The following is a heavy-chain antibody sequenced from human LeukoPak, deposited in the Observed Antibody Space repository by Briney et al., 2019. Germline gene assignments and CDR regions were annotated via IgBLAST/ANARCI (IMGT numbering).Heavy chain of an antibody. CDR1: NYSISNSLY. J-gene: IGHJ6*03. Sequence: PSEPLSLTCSGSNYSISNSLYWGLLRQPPGKGLEWIGSIYRSGSTFYNPSLKSRVTLSLDTSKNQFSLKLSSVTAADTAVYFCARGTYGYYMDVWGKGTTVTVSS. CDR2: IYRSGST. D-gene: IGHD4-17*01. CDR3: ARGTYGYYMDV. V-gene: IGHV4-38-2*02.